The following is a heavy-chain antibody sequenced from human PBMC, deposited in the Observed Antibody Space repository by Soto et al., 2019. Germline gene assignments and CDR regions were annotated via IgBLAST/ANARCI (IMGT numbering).Heavy chain of an antibody. CDR1: GGSISGYY. CDR2: MYNSERT. Sequence: SETLSLTCTVSGGSISGYYWSWIRQPAGKGLEWIGRMYNSERTNYNPSLKSRVTTSMDTSKNQFSLKLTSVTAADTAVYFCAREPLAHSYFDLWGQGTLVTVSS. J-gene: IGHJ4*02. CDR3: AREPLAHSYFDL. V-gene: IGHV4-4*07.